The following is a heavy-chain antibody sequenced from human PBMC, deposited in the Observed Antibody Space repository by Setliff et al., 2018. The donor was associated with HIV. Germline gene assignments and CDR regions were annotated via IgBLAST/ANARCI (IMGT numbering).Heavy chain of an antibody. CDR1: GASISTYY. J-gene: IGHJ4*02. CDR2: IFYSGSS. CDR3: ARVPRQLLKGAAAYFDY. V-gene: IGHV4-59*01. Sequence: PSETLSLTCTVSGASISTYYWSWIRQPPGKGLEWIGYIFYSGSSNYSPSLKSRVTISVDTSKNQFSLRLSSVTAADTAVYYCARVPRQLLKGAAAYFDYWGQGILVTVSS. D-gene: IGHD5-18*01.